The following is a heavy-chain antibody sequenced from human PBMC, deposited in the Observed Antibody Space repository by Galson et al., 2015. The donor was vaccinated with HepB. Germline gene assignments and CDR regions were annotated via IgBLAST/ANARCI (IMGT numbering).Heavy chain of an antibody. CDR3: ARYHSTSDFFDY. J-gene: IGHJ4*02. D-gene: IGHD2-15*01. CDR2: ISYSGST. CDR1: GGSLTSYF. V-gene: IGHV4-59*04. Sequence: ETLSLTCTVSGGSLTSYFWTWIRQPPGKGLEWVGYISYSGSTYYNPSLKSRVTISVDTSKNQFSLKLSSVTAADTAVYYCARYHSTSDFFDYWGQGTLVTVSS.